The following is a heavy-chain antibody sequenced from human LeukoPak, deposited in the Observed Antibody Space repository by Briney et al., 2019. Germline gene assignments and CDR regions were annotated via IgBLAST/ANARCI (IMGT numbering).Heavy chain of an antibody. CDR2: ISRDGTT. J-gene: IGHJ6*02. V-gene: IGHV3-23*01. D-gene: IGHD1-26*01. Sequence: GGSLRLSCAASGFTFSKYDMYWISQAPGKGLECVSVISRDGTTYYADSVKGRFTISRDNSQNTLSLQMNSLRAEDTAVYYCARKGQWELSLKNFGMDVWGQGTTVTVSS. CDR3: ARKGQWELSLKNFGMDV. CDR1: GFTFSKYD.